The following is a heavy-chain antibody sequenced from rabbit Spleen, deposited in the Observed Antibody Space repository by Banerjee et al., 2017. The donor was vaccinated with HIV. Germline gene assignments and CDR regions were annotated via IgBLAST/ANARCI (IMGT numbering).Heavy chain of an antibody. CDR1: GVSFSGDSY. CDR3: ARTGYGGYGYANFRDYYGMDL. Sequence: QSLEESGGDLVKPGASLTLTCIASGVSFSGDSYMCWVRQAPGRGLEWIACIDTGSSGFTYFASWAKGRFTCSKTSSTTVTLQMTSLTAADTATYFCARTGYGGYGYANFRDYYGMDLWGPGTLVTVS. V-gene: IGHV1S40*01. CDR2: IDTGSSGFT. J-gene: IGHJ6*01. D-gene: IGHD6-1*01.